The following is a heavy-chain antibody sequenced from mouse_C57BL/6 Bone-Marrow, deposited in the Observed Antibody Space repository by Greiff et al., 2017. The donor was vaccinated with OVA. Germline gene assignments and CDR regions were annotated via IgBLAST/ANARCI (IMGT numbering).Heavy chain of an antibody. CDR2: IYPGDGDT. Sequence: VQLQQSGPELVKPGASVKISCKASGYAFSSSWMNWVKQRPGKGLEWIGRIYPGDGDTNYNGKFKGKATLTADKSSSTAYMQLSSLTSEDSAVYFCARGLTGASYYFDYWGQGTTLTVSS. CDR3: ARGLTGASYYFDY. V-gene: IGHV1-82*01. D-gene: IGHD4-1*01. J-gene: IGHJ2*01. CDR1: GYAFSSSW.